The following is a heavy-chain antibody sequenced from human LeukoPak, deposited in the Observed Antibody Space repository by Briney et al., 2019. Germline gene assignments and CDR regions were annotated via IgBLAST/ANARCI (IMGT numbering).Heavy chain of an antibody. CDR3: ARHYRYYYYYMDV. Sequence: PSETLSLTCAVYGGSFSGYYWSWIRQPPGKGLEWIGEINHSGSTNYNPSLKSRVTISVDTSKNQFSLKLSSVTAADTAVYYCARHYRYYYYYMDVWGKGPRSPSP. CDR2: INHSGST. D-gene: IGHD3-10*01. J-gene: IGHJ6*03. CDR1: GGSFSGYY. V-gene: IGHV4-34*01.